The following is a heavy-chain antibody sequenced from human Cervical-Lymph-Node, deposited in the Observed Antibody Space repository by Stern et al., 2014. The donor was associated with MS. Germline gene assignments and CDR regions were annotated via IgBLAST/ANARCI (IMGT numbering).Heavy chain of an antibody. CDR2: ISYSGSDI. J-gene: IGHJ6*02. CDR3: AAGYCRSTSCHYGMDV. CDR1: GFTFSDYY. V-gene: IGHV3-11*01. D-gene: IGHD2-2*01. Sequence: VQLVESGGGLVKPGGSPRLSCAASGFTFSDYYITWIRQAPGKGLEWVSYISYSGSDIYYADSVKGRFTISRDNAKNSLYLQMNSLRADDTAVYYCAAGYCRSTSCHYGMDVWGQGTTVTVS.